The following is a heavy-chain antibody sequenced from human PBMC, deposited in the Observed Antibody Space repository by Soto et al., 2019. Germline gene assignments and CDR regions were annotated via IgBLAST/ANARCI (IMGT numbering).Heavy chain of an antibody. Sequence: GASVKVSCKAAGGTFSRYAISLVRQAPGQGLEWMGGIIPIFGTANYAQKFQGRVTITADESTSTAYMELSSLRSEDTAVYYCARDLYYYYGMDVWGQGTTVTVSS. CDR2: IIPIFGTA. V-gene: IGHV1-69*13. J-gene: IGHJ6*02. CDR1: GGTFSRYA. CDR3: ARDLYYYYGMDV.